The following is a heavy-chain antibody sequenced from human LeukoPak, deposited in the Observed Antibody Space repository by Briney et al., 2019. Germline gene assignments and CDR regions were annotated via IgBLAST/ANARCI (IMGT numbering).Heavy chain of an antibody. CDR1: GFTFSSYS. Sequence: GGSLRLSCAASGFTFSSYSMNWVRQAPGKGLEWVSSISSSSSYLYYADSVKGRFTISRANAKNSLYLQMNSLRVEDTAVYYCARDESIAVAGIALSGPGYFDYWGQGTVVTVSS. D-gene: IGHD6-19*01. J-gene: IGHJ4*02. CDR3: ARDESIAVAGIALSGPGYFDY. V-gene: IGHV3-21*04. CDR2: ISSSSSYL.